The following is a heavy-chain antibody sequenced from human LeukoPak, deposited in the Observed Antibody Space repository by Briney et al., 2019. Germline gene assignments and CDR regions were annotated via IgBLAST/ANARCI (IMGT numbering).Heavy chain of an antibody. J-gene: IGHJ4*02. V-gene: IGHV4-59*01. CDR3: ARDSRDGDIDY. CDR2: IYYSGST. D-gene: IGHD5-24*01. Sequence: SETLSLTCTVSGGSISSYYWSWIRQPPGKGLEWIGYIYYSGSTNYNPSLKSRVTISVDTSKNQFSLKLSSVTAADTAVYYCARDSRDGDIDYWGQGTLVTVSS. CDR1: GGSISSYY.